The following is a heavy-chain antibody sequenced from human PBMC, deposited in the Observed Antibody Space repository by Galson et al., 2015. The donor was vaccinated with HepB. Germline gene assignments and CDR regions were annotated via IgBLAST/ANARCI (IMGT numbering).Heavy chain of an antibody. D-gene: IGHD3-22*01. Sequence: SLRLSCAASGFTVSSNYMSWVRQAPGKGLEWVSVIYSGGSTYYADSVKGRFTVSRDNSKNTLYLQMNSLRAEDTAVYYCARGATGGYYDNSGYYFPGSGRPHWYFDLWGRGTLVTVSS. CDR2: IYSGGST. CDR1: GFTVSSNY. V-gene: IGHV3-66*01. J-gene: IGHJ2*01. CDR3: ARGATGGYYDNSGYYFPGSGRPHWYFDL.